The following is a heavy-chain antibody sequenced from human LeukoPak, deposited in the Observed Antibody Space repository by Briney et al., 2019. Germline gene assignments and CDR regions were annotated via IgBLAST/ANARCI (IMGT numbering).Heavy chain of an antibody. J-gene: IGHJ5*01. D-gene: IGHD6-19*01. V-gene: IGHV1-2*02. CDR2: INPNSGGT. CDR1: GYTFTGYY. CDR3: ARTTGYSSGWFDY. Sequence: GASVKVSCKASGYTFTGYYIHWVRQAPGQGLEWMGWINPNSGGTNYAQKFQGRVTMTRNTSISTAYMELSSLRSEDTAVYYCARTTGYSSGWFDYWGQGTLVTVSS.